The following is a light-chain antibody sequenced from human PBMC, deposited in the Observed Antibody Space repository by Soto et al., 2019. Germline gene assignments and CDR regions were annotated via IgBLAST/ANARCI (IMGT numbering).Light chain of an antibody. CDR1: QSVSSR. CDR3: QHYVERSPIN. Sequence: IVMTHSPANLSLSPRDSATLSFRSSQSVSSRLAWYQQKPGQAPRLLISGASSRATGIPDRFSGSGSGTDFTLTISRLEPEDFALYYCQHYVERSPINFGQGTRLEIK. V-gene: IGKV3-20*01. CDR2: GAS. J-gene: IGKJ5*01.